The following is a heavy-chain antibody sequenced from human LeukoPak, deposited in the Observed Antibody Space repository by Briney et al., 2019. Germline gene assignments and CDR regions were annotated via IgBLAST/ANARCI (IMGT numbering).Heavy chain of an antibody. CDR1: GGSISSYY. J-gene: IGHJ6*02. CDR2: IYYSGST. CDR3: ARSDMDYYYYGMDV. D-gene: IGHD5-18*01. Sequence: PSETLSLTCTVSGGSISSYYWSWIRQPPGKGLEWIGYIYYSGSTNYNPSLKSRVTISVDTSKNQFSLKLSSVTAADTAVYYCARSDMDYYYYGMDVWGQGTTVTVSS. V-gene: IGHV4-59*01.